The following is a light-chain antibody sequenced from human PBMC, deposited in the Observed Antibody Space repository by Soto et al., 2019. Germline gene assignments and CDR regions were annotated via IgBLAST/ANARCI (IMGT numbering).Light chain of an antibody. V-gene: IGKV3-15*01. CDR3: QQYNDCPPLT. CDR2: AAS. CDR1: HSVRSN. J-gene: IGKJ4*01. Sequence: ETGMTQSPVTLSLSPGDRATLSCRASHSVRSNLAWYQQKPGQPPRLLIYAASTRATGIPGRFRGSGSGTEFTLTISSLQSEDAAVYYCQQYNDCPPLTFGGGTKVEIK.